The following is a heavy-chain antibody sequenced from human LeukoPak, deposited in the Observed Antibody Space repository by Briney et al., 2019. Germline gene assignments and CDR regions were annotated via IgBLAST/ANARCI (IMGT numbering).Heavy chain of an antibody. V-gene: IGHV4-34*01. J-gene: IGHJ4*02. D-gene: IGHD1-26*01. CDR3: VRXVSGQXXXXXY. CDR1: GGSFSGYY. CDR2: INHSGST. Sequence: SETLSLTCAVYGGSFSGYYWSWIRQPPGKGLEWIGEINHSGSTIQNPSLKSRVTISVDTSKNQFSLKLSSETAADTAIYYCVRXVSGQXXXXXYWGQGTLXTVSS.